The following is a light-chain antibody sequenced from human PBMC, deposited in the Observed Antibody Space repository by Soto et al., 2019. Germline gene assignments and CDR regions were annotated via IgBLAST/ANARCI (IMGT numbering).Light chain of an antibody. V-gene: IGKV1-27*01. CDR2: AAS. Sequence: DIQMTQSPSSLSASVGDRVTITCRASQGISNFLAWYQQKPGKVPKLLISAASTLQSGVPSRFSGSGSGTDFTRTITSLQPENVATYYCQKYSSVLTFGQGTRLEI. CDR1: QGISNF. CDR3: QKYSSVLT. J-gene: IGKJ5*01.